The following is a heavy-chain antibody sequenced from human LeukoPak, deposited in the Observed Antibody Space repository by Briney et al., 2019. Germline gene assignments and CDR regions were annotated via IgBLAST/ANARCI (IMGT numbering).Heavy chain of an antibody. D-gene: IGHD2-15*01. CDR3: ARCAANYYFDY. Sequence: SETLSLTCTVSGGSISSSSYYWGWIRQPPGKGLEWIGSIYYSGSTYYNPSLKSRVTISVDTSKNQFSLKLSSVTAADTAVYYCARCAANYYFDYWGQGTLVTVSS. CDR1: GGSISSSSYY. V-gene: IGHV4-39*01. J-gene: IGHJ4*02. CDR2: IYYSGST.